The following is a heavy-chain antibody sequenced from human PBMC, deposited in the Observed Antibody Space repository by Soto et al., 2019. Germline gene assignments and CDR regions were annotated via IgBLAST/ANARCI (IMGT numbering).Heavy chain of an antibody. Sequence: SETLSLTCAVSGGSISSGGYSWSWIRQPPGKGLEWIGYIYHSGSTYYNPSLKSRVTISVDRSKNQFSLKLSSVTATDTAVYYCARASSYGYWFDPWGQGTLVTVSS. CDR2: IYHSGST. V-gene: IGHV4-30-2*01. J-gene: IGHJ5*02. CDR3: ARASSYGYWFDP. CDR1: GGSISSGGYS. D-gene: IGHD5-18*01.